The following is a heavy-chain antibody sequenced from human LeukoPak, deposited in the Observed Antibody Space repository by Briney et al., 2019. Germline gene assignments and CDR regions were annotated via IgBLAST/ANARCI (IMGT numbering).Heavy chain of an antibody. CDR1: GYRFSPYW. V-gene: IGHV3-7*03. Sequence: GGSLRLSCAASGYRFSPYWMSWVRQTPGKGLEWVASVSDGGRATYYGDFVRGRFTISRDDARNSLFLQMNGLRADDTAVYYCTRESYVPDSWGQGTLVTVSS. CDR3: TRESYVPDS. J-gene: IGHJ5*02. CDR2: VSDGGRAT. D-gene: IGHD3-10*02.